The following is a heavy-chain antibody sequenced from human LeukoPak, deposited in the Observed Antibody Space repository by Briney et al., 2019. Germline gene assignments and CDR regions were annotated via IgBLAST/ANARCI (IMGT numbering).Heavy chain of an antibody. Sequence: PSETLSLTCTVSGGSISDYYWSWIRQPPGKGLEWIGYISYSGNTNYNPSLKNRVTISVDMSKNQFSLKLRSVTAADTAVYYCATGMRDGYNNYYFDYWGQGTLVTVSS. V-gene: IGHV4-59*01. CDR2: ISYSGNT. CDR3: ATGMRDGYNNYYFDY. D-gene: IGHD5-24*01. CDR1: GGSISDYY. J-gene: IGHJ4*02.